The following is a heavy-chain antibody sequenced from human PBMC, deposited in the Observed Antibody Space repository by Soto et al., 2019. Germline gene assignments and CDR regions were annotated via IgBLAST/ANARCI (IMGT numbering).Heavy chain of an antibody. CDR2: ISYDGSNK. CDR1: GFTFSSYG. CDR3: AKMWKGWLQFIMDY. D-gene: IGHD5-12*01. Sequence: QVQLVESGGGVVQPGRSLRLSCAASGFTFSSYGMHWVRQAPGKGLEWVAVISYDGSNKYYADSVKGRFTISRDNSKNTLYLQMNSLRAEDTAVYYCAKMWKGWLQFIMDYWGQGTLVTVSS. V-gene: IGHV3-30*18. J-gene: IGHJ4*02.